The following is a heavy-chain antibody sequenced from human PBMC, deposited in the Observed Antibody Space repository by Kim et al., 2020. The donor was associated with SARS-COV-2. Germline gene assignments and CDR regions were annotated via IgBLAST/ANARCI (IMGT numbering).Heavy chain of an antibody. J-gene: IGHJ3*02. V-gene: IGHV3-33*01. CDR3: ARGTGTTFAFDI. Sequence: YADPVKGRFAISRDNSKNTLYLQMNSLRAEDTAVYYCARGTGTTFAFDIWGQGTMVTVSS. D-gene: IGHD1-7*01.